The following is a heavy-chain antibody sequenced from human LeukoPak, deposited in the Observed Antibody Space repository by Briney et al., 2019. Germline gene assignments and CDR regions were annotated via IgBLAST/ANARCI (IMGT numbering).Heavy chain of an antibody. J-gene: IGHJ4*02. Sequence: PGGSLRLSCAASGFTFSSFWMSWVRQAPGKGLEWVANINQDGSGKYFVDSVKGRFTISRDNAKNSLYLQMNSLRAEDTAVYYCARDPPGGPGDYWGQGTLVTVSS. CDR3: ARDPPGGPGDY. CDR1: GFTFSSFW. V-gene: IGHV3-7*01. D-gene: IGHD4-23*01. CDR2: INQDGSGK.